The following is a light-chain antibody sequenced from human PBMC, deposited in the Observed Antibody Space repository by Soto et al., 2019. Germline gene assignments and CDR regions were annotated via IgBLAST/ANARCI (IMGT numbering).Light chain of an antibody. J-gene: IGLJ3*02. V-gene: IGLV2-14*03. CDR1: SNDVGGYDY. CDR3: SSFTGTTSLGV. Sequence: QSALTQPASVSGSPGQSITISCSGTSNDVGGYDYVSWYQQHPGKAPKLIIFEVNNRPSGISFRFSGSKSGNTASLTISVLQAGDEADYYCSSFTGTTSLGVFGGGTKVTVL. CDR2: EVN.